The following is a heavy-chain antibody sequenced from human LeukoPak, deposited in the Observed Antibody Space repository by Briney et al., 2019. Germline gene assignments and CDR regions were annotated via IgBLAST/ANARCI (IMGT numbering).Heavy chain of an antibody. CDR1: GFTFSSNY. CDR3: ARCSSSYYYYYYMDV. D-gene: IGHD6-13*01. J-gene: IGHJ6*03. CDR2: IYSGGST. Sequence: GGSLRLSCAASGFTFSSNYMSWVRQAPGKGLEWVSVIYSGGSTYYTDSVKGRFTISRDNSKNTLYLQMNSLRAEDTAVYYCARCSSSYYYYYYMDVWGKGTTVTVSS. V-gene: IGHV3-53*01.